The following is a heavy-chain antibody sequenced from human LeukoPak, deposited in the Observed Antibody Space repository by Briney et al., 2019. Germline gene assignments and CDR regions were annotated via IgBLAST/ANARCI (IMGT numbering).Heavy chain of an antibody. CDR2: INPNSGGT. D-gene: IGHD3-22*01. CDR3: ARDYYDSSGYYFARWFDP. Sequence: ASLKVACKTSGYTLTGYYMHWVRQAPGQGLAWMGWINPNSGGTNYAHKFQGRVTMTRDTSIRTAYMERSRLRYDDTARYYCARDYYDSSGYYFARWFDPWGQGTLVTVSS. V-gene: IGHV1-2*07. J-gene: IGHJ5*02. CDR1: GYTLTGYY.